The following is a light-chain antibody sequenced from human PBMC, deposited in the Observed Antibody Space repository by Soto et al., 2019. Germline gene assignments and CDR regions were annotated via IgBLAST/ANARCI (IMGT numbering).Light chain of an antibody. CDR1: ESVYNIN. CDR3: QQYGAFPWT. V-gene: IGKV3-20*01. CDR2: GVS. J-gene: IGKJ1*01. Sequence: EVVLTQSPGTLSLSPGERATLLCRASESVYNINLAWYQQQPGQAPRVLIYGVSTRATGVPDRFSGSGSGTDFTLTISRLVPEDFAVYFCQQYGAFPWTFGQGTKVEIK.